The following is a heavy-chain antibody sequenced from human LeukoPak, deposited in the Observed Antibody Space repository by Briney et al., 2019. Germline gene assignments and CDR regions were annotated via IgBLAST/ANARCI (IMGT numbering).Heavy chain of an antibody. J-gene: IGHJ4*02. D-gene: IGHD5-18*01. V-gene: IGHV4-59*08. CDR2: MYYSEIT. CDR3: ARRGGYNYEFDY. CDR1: GGSISSYY. Sequence: SETLSLTCTVSGGSISSYYWNWIRQPPGKGLEWIAYMYYSEITSYNPSLKNRVTISIDTSKNQFSLKLSSVTAADTAVYYCARRGGYNYEFDYWGQGTLVTVSS.